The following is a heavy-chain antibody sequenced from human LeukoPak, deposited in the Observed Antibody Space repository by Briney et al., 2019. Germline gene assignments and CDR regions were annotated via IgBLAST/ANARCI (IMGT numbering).Heavy chain of an antibody. D-gene: IGHD5-24*01. J-gene: IGHJ6*02. CDR2: ISSSSTV. Sequence: GGSLRLSCAASGFTFSNYNMNWGRRAPGKGLEWVSCISSSSTVYYADSVKGRFTISRDNAKNSLYLQMNSLRAEDTAVYYCARDDGKAHVEMAKGYYYGMDVWGQGTTVTVSS. CDR1: GFTFSNYN. V-gene: IGHV3-69-1*01. CDR3: ARDDGKAHVEMAKGYYYGMDV.